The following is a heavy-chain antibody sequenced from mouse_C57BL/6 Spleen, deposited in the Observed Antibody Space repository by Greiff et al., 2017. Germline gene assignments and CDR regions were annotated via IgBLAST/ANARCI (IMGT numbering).Heavy chain of an antibody. CDR2: ISSGSSTI. CDR3: ARRTTVVSFDY. V-gene: IGHV5-17*01. CDR1: GFTFSDYG. Sequence: EVMLVESGGGLVKPGGSLKLSCAASGFTFSDYGMHWVRQAPEKGLEWVAYISSGSSTIYYADTVKGRFTISRDNAKNTLFLQITSLRSEDTAMYYCARRTTVVSFDYWGQGTTLTVSS. J-gene: IGHJ2*01. D-gene: IGHD1-1*01.